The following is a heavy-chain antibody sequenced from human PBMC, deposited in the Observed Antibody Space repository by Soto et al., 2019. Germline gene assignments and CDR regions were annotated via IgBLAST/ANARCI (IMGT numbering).Heavy chain of an antibody. CDR1: GFTFSLYG. Sequence: QVQLLESGGGVVQPGRSLKLSCITSGFTFSLYGMHWVRQAPGKGLEWLAVISFDGKNRYYADSVKGRFTISRDNSKTTLLLQMSNLRADDTAVYFCAKGAQAAAVLDHWGQGALVTVAS. CDR2: ISFDGKNR. D-gene: IGHD6-25*01. V-gene: IGHV3-30*18. CDR3: AKGAQAAAVLDH. J-gene: IGHJ4*02.